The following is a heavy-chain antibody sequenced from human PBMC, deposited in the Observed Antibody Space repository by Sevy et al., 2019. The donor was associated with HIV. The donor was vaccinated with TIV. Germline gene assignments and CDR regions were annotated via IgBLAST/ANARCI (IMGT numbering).Heavy chain of an antibody. CDR2: ISYDGSNK. J-gene: IGHJ6*02. D-gene: IGHD1-7*01. V-gene: IGHV3-30*03. Sequence: GGSLRLSCAASGFTFSSYGMHWVRQAPGKGLEWVAVISYDGSNKYYADSVKGRFTISRDNSKNTLYLQMNSLRAEDTAVYYCAAPGNSDGDRLHYYYYYGMDVWGQGTTVTVSS. CDR1: GFTFSSYG. CDR3: AAPGNSDGDRLHYYYYYGMDV.